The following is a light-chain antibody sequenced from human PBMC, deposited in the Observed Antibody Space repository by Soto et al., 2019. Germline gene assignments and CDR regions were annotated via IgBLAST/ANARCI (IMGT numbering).Light chain of an antibody. CDR3: QQSYATVRT. CDR2: AAS. CDR1: QGISTF. J-gene: IGKJ4*01. V-gene: IGKV1-39*01. Sequence: DIQMTQSPSSLSTSVGDRVTITCRASQGISTFLNWYQQKPGKAPRLLIYAASRLQSGVPARFSGSGAETDFTRTITSLQPEDFGIYYCQQSYATVRTFGGGTKVE.